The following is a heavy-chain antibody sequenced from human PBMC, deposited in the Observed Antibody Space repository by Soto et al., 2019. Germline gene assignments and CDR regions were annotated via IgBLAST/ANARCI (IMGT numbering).Heavy chain of an antibody. D-gene: IGHD3-22*01. CDR3: AKETPLQRRYYDGSGYYYFDY. CDR2: ISYDGSAK. CDR1: GFTFSNDG. J-gene: IGHJ4*02. Sequence: GWSLRLSCAASGFTFSNDGMHWVRQAPGKGLEWVALISYDGSAKYYADAVKGRVTISRDNSKNTMYLQMKSLRAEDTAVYYCAKETPLQRRYYDGSGYYYFDYWGQGTLVTVSS. V-gene: IGHV3-30*18.